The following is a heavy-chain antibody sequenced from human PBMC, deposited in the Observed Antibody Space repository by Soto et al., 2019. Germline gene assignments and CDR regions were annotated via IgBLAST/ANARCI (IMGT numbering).Heavy chain of an antibody. CDR1: GFNFKKFA. D-gene: IGHD6-19*01. Sequence: EVQLLESGGGVVQPGGFLRLSCVASGFNFKKFAMAWVRQAPGEGLEWVSGISCCGGSTSYADSVKGRFSTARDDSKNTLSLQMNGLRVEDTAQYFCAKADGEQWLIPHLDNWGQGTLVTVS. V-gene: IGHV3-23*01. J-gene: IGHJ4*02. CDR3: AKADGEQWLIPHLDN. CDR2: ISCCGGST.